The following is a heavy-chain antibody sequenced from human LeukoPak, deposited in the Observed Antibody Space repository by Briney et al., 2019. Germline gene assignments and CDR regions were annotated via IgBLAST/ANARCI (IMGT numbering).Heavy chain of an antibody. CDR1: GGSFSGYY. CDR3: ARVITVTSSAFDI. V-gene: IGHV4-34*01. J-gene: IGHJ3*02. CDR2: INHSGST. D-gene: IGHD4-17*01. Sequence: PSETLSLTCAVYGGSFSGYYWSWIRQPPGKGLEWIGEINHSGSTNYNPSLKSRVTISVDTSKNHFSLKLSSVTAADTAVYYCARVITVTSSAFDIWGQGTMVTVSS.